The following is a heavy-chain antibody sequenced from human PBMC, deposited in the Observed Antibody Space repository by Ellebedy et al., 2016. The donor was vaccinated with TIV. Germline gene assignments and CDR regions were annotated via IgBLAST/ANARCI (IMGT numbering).Heavy chain of an antibody. J-gene: IGHJ5*02. D-gene: IGHD3-16*01. Sequence: MPSETLSLTCTVSGGSISSSSYYRGWIRQPPGKGLEWIGSIYYSGRTYYNPSLKSRVTISVDTSKNQFSLKLSSVTAADTAVYYCARRGVGFDPWGQGTLVTVSS. CDR2: IYYSGRT. CDR3: ARRGVGFDP. CDR1: GGSISSSSYY. V-gene: IGHV4-39*01.